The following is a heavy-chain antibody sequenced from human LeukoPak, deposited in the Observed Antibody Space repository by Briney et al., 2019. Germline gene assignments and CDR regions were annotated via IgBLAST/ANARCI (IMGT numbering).Heavy chain of an antibody. J-gene: IGHJ4*02. CDR2: ISGSGGST. Sequence: PGGSLRLSCAASGFTFSSYAMSWVRQAPGKGLEWVSAISGSGGSTYYADSVKGRFTISRDNSKNTLYLQMNSLRAEDTAVYYCAKDGRAYSSSENSDYWGQGTLVTVSS. V-gene: IGHV3-23*01. CDR1: GFTFSSYA. D-gene: IGHD6-6*01. CDR3: AKDGRAYSSSENSDY.